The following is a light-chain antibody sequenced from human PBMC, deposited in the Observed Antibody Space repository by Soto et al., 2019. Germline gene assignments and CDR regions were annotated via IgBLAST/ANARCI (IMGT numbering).Light chain of an antibody. CDR3: QQYYSTPWT. V-gene: IGKV4-1*01. J-gene: IGKJ1*01. CDR2: WAS. Sequence: DIVMTQSPDSLTVSLGERATINCKSSQSLLYSANNKIYLAWYQQKPGQPPKLLIYWASTRGYGVPDRFSGSGSGADFTLTISSLQAEDVAVYYCQQYYSTPWTFGQGTKVEIK. CDR1: QSLLYSANNKIY.